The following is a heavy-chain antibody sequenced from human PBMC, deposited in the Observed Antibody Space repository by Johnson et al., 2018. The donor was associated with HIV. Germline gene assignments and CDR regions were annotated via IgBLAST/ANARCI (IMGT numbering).Heavy chain of an antibody. V-gene: IGHV3-23*04. J-gene: IGHJ3*02. D-gene: IGHD3-10*01. CDR2: ISGSGGST. Sequence: VQLVESGGGLVQPGGSLRLSCAASGFNFSNYAMTWVRQAPGKGLEWVSSISGSGGSTYFADSVKGRFPISRDNSKNTLFLQMNSLRPEDTAVYHCARDPIAFRNYYGSGSAFDIWGQGTMVTVSS. CDR1: GFNFSNYA. CDR3: ARDPIAFRNYYGSGSAFDI.